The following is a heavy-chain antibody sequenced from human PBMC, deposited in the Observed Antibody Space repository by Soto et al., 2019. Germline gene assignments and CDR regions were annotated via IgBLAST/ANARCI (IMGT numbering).Heavy chain of an antibody. CDR3: ARSQGSSTSLEIYYYCYYGRDI. V-gene: IGHV1-69*01. J-gene: IGHJ6*02. Sequence: QVQLVQSGAEVKKPGSSVKVSCKASGGTFSSYAISWVRQAPGQGLEWMGWIIPISDTTNYAQKFQGRVTITADESTSTAYMELSSLRSEYTAVYYCARSQGSSTSLEIYYYCYYGRDIWGQGTTVIVSS. CDR2: IIPISDTT. CDR1: GGTFSSYA. D-gene: IGHD2-2*01.